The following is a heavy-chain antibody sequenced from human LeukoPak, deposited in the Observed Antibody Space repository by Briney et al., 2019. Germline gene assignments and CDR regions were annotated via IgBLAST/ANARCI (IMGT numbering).Heavy chain of an antibody. CDR3: VRDHDWGCDY. CDR1: GFTFSTYS. V-gene: IGHV3-21*05. J-gene: IGHJ4*02. D-gene: IGHD3-9*01. CDR2: ISSSDI. Sequence: GGSLRLSCAPSGFTFSTYSMNWVRQAPGKGLEWVSYISSSDIYYADSVKGRFTISRDNAKNSLYLQMNSLSVEDTSVYYCVRDHDWGCDYWGQGTLVSVSS.